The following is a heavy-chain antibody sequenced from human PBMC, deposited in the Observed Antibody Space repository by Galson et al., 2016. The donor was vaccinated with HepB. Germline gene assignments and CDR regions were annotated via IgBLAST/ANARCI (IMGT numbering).Heavy chain of an antibody. CDR3: ARSGGYCGGRRCYTFDD. D-gene: IGHD3-10*01. V-gene: IGHV3-23*01. CDR1: GITFSSYA. Sequence: SLRLSCAVSGITFSSYAMSWVRQAPGKGPEWVSTIKSYGGSTDYADDVQGRFTISRDDSKNTLWPQMNNVRLEDTGVYYCARSGGYCGGRRCYTFDDWGQGTVVTVSS. J-gene: IGHJ4*02. CDR2: IKSYGGST.